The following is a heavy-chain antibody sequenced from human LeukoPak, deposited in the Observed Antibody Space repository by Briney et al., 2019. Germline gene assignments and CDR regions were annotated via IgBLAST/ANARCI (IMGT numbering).Heavy chain of an antibody. CDR1: GYTFTSYY. V-gene: IGHV1-46*01. CDR2: INPSGGST. D-gene: IGHD3-22*01. Sequence: GASVKVSCKASGYTFTSYYMHWVRQAPGQGLEWMGIINPSGGSTSYAQKFQGRVTMTRDMSTSTVYMELSSLRSEDTAVYYCARGGVTMIVVRPLFDPWGQGTLVTVSS. J-gene: IGHJ5*02. CDR3: ARGGVTMIVVRPLFDP.